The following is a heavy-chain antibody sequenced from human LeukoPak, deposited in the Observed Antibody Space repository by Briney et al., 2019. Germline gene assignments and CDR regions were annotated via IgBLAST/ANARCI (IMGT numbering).Heavy chain of an antibody. D-gene: IGHD5-12*01. J-gene: IGHJ4*02. V-gene: IGHV3-23*01. CDR1: GXTVSSYA. CDR2: VGGSGVST. CDR3: AKVRHIVATNPNDY. Sequence: AGGSLRLSCAASGXTVSSYAMSWVRQAAGKGLEWVSGVGGSGVSTYYADSAKGRFTISRDNSKNTLYLQMNSLRAEDTAVYYCAKVRHIVATNPNDYWGQGTLVTVSS.